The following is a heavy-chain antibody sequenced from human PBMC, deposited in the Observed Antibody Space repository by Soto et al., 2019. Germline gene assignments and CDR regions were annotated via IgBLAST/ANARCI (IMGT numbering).Heavy chain of an antibody. D-gene: IGHD3-3*01. CDR3: AKDPDFWSGYYSYYFDY. Sequence: PGGSLRLSCAASGFTFSSYAMSWVRQVPGKGLEWVSAISGSGGSTYYADSVKGRFTISRDNSKNTLYLQMNSLRAEDTAVYYCAKDPDFWSGYYSYYFDYWGQGTLVTVSS. CDR1: GFTFSSYA. CDR2: ISGSGGST. V-gene: IGHV3-23*01. J-gene: IGHJ4*02.